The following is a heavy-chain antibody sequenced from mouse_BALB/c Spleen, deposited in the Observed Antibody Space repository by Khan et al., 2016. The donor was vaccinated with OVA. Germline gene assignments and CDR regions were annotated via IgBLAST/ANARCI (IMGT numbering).Heavy chain of an antibody. J-gene: IGHJ4*01. Sequence: DLVKPGASVKLSCKASGYTFTSYWINWIKQRPGQGLEWIGRIGPGSGSTSYNEMFTGKATLTVDTTSSTAYIQLSSLSSEDSAVYCCARSKYYGSSLYAMDYWGQGTSVTVSS. D-gene: IGHD1-1*01. CDR2: IGPGSGST. V-gene: IGHV1S41*01. CDR1: GYTFTSYW. CDR3: ARSKYYGSSLYAMDY.